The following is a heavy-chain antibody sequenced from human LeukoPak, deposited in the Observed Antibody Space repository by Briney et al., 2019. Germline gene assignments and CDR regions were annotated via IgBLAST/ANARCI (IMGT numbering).Heavy chain of an antibody. CDR3: ARGPIAVADY. V-gene: IGHV3-21*01. D-gene: IGHD6-19*01. Sequence: PGGSLRLSCAASVFTFSIYNMNCVRQAPGKGLEWVSSISSSSSYIYYADSVKGRFTISRDNAKNSLYLQMNSLRAEDTAVYYCARGPIAVADYWGQGTLVTVSS. CDR1: VFTFSIYN. J-gene: IGHJ4*02. CDR2: ISSSSSYI.